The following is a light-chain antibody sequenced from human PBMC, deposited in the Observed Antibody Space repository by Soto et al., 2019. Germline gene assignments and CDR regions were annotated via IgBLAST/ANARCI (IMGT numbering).Light chain of an antibody. CDR1: SSDVGGYNY. CDR3: SSYTSSSTPYV. V-gene: IGLV2-14*01. Sequence: QSALTQPASVSGSPGQSITISCTGTSSDVGGYNYVSWYQQHPGKAPKLMIYDVSNRPSGVSNRFSGSKSGNTASLTISRLQAEDEADYSCSSYTSSSTPYVSLPGTKVTDL. CDR2: DVS. J-gene: IGLJ1*01.